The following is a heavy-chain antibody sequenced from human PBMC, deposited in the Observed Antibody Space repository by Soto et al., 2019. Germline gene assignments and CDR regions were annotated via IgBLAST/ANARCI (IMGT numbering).Heavy chain of an antibody. CDR3: ARAEYYDFWSGYYQNWFDP. V-gene: IGHV4-30-4*01. J-gene: IGHJ5*02. CDR1: GGSISSGDYY. CDR2: IYYSGST. D-gene: IGHD3-3*01. Sequence: QVQLQESGPGLVKPSQTLSLTCTVSGGSISSGDYYWSWIRQPPGKGLEWIGYIYYSGSTYYNPSLKRRVTISVDTSKNQFSLKLSSVTAADTAVHYCARAEYYDFWSGYYQNWFDPWGQGTLVTVSS.